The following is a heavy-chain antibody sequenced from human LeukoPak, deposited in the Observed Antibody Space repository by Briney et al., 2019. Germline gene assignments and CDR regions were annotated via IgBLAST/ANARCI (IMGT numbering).Heavy chain of an antibody. V-gene: IGHV3-23*01. J-gene: IGHJ4*02. Sequence: GSLRLSCAASGFTFSSYSLNWVRPAPGKGLGWVSSFSGGDGSTYYADSVKGRFTISRDNSKNTLFLQMNSLRAEDTAVYFCAKGDAYCGGDCFPDWGQGTLVTVSS. CDR3: AKGDAYCGGDCFPD. CDR2: FSGGDGST. CDR1: GFTFSSYS. D-gene: IGHD2-21*02.